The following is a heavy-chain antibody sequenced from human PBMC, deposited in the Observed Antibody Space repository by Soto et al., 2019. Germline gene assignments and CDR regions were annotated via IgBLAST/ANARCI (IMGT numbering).Heavy chain of an antibody. V-gene: IGHV1-46*01. CDR2: INPSDGYT. D-gene: IGHD3-10*01. Sequence: ASVKVSCKASGYIFTKYDMHWVRQAPGQGLEWMGIINPSDGYTTYAQKFQGRITMTRDTSTSTVYMEMNSLTSEDTAVYYCARDMRELFTLGPDYWGQGTQVTVSS. J-gene: IGHJ4*02. CDR3: ARDMRELFTLGPDY. CDR1: GYIFTKYD.